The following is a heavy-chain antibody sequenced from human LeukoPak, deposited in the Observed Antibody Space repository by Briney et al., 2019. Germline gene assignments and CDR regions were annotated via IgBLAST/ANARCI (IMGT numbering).Heavy chain of an antibody. CDR2: ISGSGGST. CDR1: GFTFSSYW. J-gene: IGHJ3*02. Sequence: PGGSLRLSCAASGFTFSSYWMNWVRQAPGKGLEWVSAISGSGGSTCYADSVKGRFTISRDNSKNTLYLQMNSLRAEDTAVYYCAKDRWELLWVGAFDIWGQGTMVTVSS. CDR3: AKDRWELLWVGAFDI. V-gene: IGHV3-23*01. D-gene: IGHD1-26*01.